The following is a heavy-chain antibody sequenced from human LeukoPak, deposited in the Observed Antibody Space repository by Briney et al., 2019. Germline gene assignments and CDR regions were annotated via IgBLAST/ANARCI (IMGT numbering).Heavy chain of an antibody. CDR1: GFIFDDYA. V-gene: IGHV3-9*01. CDR2: ISWNSGSI. CDR3: ARGLAAAGTRGPY. Sequence: GGSLRLSCAASGFIFDDYAMHWVRQAPGKGLEWVSGISWNSGSIGYADSVKGRFTISRDNAKNSLYLQMNSLRADDTAVYYCARGLAAAGTRGPYWGQGTLVTVSS. D-gene: IGHD6-13*01. J-gene: IGHJ4*02.